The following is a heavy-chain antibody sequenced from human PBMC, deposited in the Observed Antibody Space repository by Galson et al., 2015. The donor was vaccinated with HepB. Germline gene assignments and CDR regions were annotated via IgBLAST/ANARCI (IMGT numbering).Heavy chain of an antibody. V-gene: IGHV1-18*01. Sequence: QSGAEVKKPGASVKVSCKASGYTFTSYGISWVRQAPGQGLEWMGWISAYNGNTNYAQKLQGRVTMTTDTSTSTAYMELRSLRSDDTAVYYCARVGYDFWSGYYLPIYYYYYGMDVWGQGTTVTVSS. D-gene: IGHD3-3*01. CDR1: GYTFTSYG. CDR3: ARVGYDFWSGYYLPIYYYYYGMDV. CDR2: ISAYNGNT. J-gene: IGHJ6*02.